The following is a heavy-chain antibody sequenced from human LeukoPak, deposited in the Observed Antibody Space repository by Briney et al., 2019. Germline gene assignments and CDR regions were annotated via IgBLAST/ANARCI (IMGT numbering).Heavy chain of an antibody. Sequence: SETLSLTCAVYGGSFSGYYWSWIRQPPGKGLEWIGEINHSGSTNYNPSLKSRVTISVDTSKNQFSLKLSSVTAADTAVYYCARGGNDYDFWSGYYDNNWFDAWGQGTLVTVSS. CDR3: ARGGNDYDFWSGYYDNNWFDA. CDR2: INHSGST. CDR1: GGSFSGYY. J-gene: IGHJ5*02. V-gene: IGHV4-34*01. D-gene: IGHD3-3*01.